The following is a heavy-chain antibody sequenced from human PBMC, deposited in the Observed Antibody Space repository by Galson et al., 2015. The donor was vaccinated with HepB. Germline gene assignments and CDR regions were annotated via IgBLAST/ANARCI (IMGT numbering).Heavy chain of an antibody. V-gene: IGHV1-24*01. CDR2: FDPDDGET. J-gene: IGHJ5*02. CDR1: GYTLTDLS. Sequence: SVKVSCKVSGYTLTDLSMHWVRQAPGKGLEWMGGFDPDDGETIYAQKFQGRVTMTEDTSTDTAYMELSSLRSEDTAVYYCAPAAHYYDSSGFPALNWFDPWGQGTLVTVSS. D-gene: IGHD3-22*01. CDR3: APAAHYYDSSGFPALNWFDP.